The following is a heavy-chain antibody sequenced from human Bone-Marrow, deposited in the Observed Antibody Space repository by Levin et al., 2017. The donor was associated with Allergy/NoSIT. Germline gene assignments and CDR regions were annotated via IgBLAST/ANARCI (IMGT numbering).Heavy chain of an antibody. J-gene: IGHJ4*02. V-gene: IGHV3-30-3*01. CDR1: GFAFDNYA. Sequence: GESLKISCAASGFAFDNYAMHWVRQAPGTGPEWVAFISYDGGNQYYAESVEGRFTISRDNSRNTVYLQMNSLTPDDTAVSFCVRSIAAAGVYWGQGTLVTVS. D-gene: IGHD6-13*01. CDR2: ISYDGGNQ. CDR3: VRSIAAAGVY.